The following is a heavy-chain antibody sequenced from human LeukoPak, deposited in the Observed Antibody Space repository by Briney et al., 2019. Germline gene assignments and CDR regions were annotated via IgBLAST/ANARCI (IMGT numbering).Heavy chain of an antibody. CDR2: ISSNGGST. D-gene: IGHD2-2*01. CDR3: ARYRCSSTSCFVDY. Sequence: PEGSLRLSCAASGFTFSNYAMYWVRQAPGKGLEYVSGISSNGGSTYYARSVKGRFTISRDNSKNTLYLQLGSLRGEDMAVYYCARYRCSSTSCFVDYWGQGTLVTVSS. V-gene: IGHV3-64*01. CDR1: GFTFSNYA. J-gene: IGHJ4*02.